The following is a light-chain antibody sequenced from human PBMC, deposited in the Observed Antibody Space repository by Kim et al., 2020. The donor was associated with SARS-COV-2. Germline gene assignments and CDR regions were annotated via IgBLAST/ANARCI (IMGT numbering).Light chain of an antibody. V-gene: IGLV3-19*01. CDR2: GRN. Sequence: SSELTQDPAVYVALGQTVRSTCQGDSLRSYYATWYQQKPRQAPLLVIFGRNNRPSGIPDRFSGSTSGNTASLTISGAQAEDEADFYCQSRDSGGNVVFGGGTQLTVL. J-gene: IGLJ2*01. CDR3: QSRDSGGNVV. CDR1: SLRSYY.